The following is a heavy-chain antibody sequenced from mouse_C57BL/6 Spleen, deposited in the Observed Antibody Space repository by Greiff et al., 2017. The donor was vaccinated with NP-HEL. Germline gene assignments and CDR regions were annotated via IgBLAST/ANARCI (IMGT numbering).Heavy chain of an antibody. CDR3: ARKGWDVWYFDV. V-gene: IGHV1-61*01. J-gene: IGHJ1*03. Sequence: QVQLQQPGAELVRPGSSVKLSCKASGYTFTSYWMDWVKQRPGQGLEWIGNIYPSDSETHYNQKFKDKATLTVDKSSSTAYMQLSSLTSEDSAVYYCARKGWDVWYFDVWGTGTTVTVSS. D-gene: IGHD3-3*01. CDR2: IYPSDSET. CDR1: GYTFTSYW.